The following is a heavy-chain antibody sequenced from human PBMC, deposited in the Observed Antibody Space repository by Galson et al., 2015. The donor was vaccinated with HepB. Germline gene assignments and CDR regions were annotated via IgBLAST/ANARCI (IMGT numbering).Heavy chain of an antibody. Sequence: SLRLSCAASGFTSGSYGMHWVRQAPGKGLEWVAVIWYDGSNKYYADSVKGRFTISRDNSKNTLYLQMNSLRAEDTAVYYCARDGDYGDYGATGGYFDYWGQGTLVTVSS. CDR3: ARDGDYGDYGATGGYFDY. V-gene: IGHV3-33*08. D-gene: IGHD4-17*01. J-gene: IGHJ4*02. CDR1: GFTSGSYG. CDR2: IWYDGSNK.